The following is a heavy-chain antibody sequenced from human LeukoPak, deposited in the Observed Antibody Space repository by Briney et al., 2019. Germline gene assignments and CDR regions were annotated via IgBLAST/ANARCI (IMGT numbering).Heavy chain of an antibody. CDR1: GFSLTRYG. J-gene: IGHJ4*02. CDR2: ISSSSSGI. D-gene: IGHD6-19*01. V-gene: IGHV3-48*04. Sequence: GGSLRLSCAASGFSLTRYGMNWVRQAPGMGLEWVSYISSSSSGIYYADSVKGRFTISRDNAKNSLYLQMNSLRAEDTAVYYCATIDNSDWYHPLDFWGQGTLVSVSS. CDR3: ATIDNSDWYHPLDF.